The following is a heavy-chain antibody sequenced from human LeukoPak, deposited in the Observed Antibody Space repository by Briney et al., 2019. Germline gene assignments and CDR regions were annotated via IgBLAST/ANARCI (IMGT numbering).Heavy chain of an antibody. CDR1: GYTFTSYY. CDR3: ARGLGSESYYGY. CDR2: INPGGGSA. Sequence: ASLKVSCKASGYTFTSYYIHWVRQAPGQGLEWMGIINPGGGSASYAQNFQGRVSMTRDTSTSTVYMELNNLRSEDTAVYYCARGLGSESYYGYWGQGTLVTVSS. V-gene: IGHV1-46*01. J-gene: IGHJ4*02. D-gene: IGHD1-26*01.